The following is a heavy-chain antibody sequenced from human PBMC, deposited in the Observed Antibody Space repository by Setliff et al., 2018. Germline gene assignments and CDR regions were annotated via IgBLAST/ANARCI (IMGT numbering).Heavy chain of an antibody. V-gene: IGHV3-73*01. CDR2: IRNKANNYAT. CDR3: AIPGYGDYVGDFRN. CDR1: GLIFSGSA. D-gene: IGHD4-17*01. Sequence: PGGSLRLSCAVSGLIFSGSAIHWVRQASGKGLEWVGRIRNKANNYATAYGASVEGRFLISRDDTKNTAFLQMNSLKTEDTAVYYCAIPGYGDYVGDFRNWSQGTLVTVSS. J-gene: IGHJ1*01.